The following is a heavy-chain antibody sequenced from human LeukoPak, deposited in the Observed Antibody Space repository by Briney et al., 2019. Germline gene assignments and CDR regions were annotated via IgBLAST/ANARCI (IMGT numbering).Heavy chain of an antibody. Sequence: PGGSLRLSCAASGFTFSSYSMNWVRQAPGKGLEWVSSISSSSSYIYYADSVKGRFTISRDNAKTSLYLQMNSLRAEDTAVYYCARASIAVAGPIHWGQGTLVTVSS. D-gene: IGHD6-19*01. CDR3: ARASIAVAGPIH. V-gene: IGHV3-21*01. CDR1: GFTFSSYS. CDR2: ISSSSSYI. J-gene: IGHJ4*02.